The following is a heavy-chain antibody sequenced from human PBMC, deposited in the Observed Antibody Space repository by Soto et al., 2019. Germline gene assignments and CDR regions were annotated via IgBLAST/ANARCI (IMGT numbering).Heavy chain of an antibody. D-gene: IGHD1-1*01. Sequence: QVQLVQSGAEVKKPGSSVKVSCKASGGNFSSYAINWVRQAPGQGLEWMGGIIPMFGTPKYAQKFQGRVTITADESTSTAYMELSSLRSEDTAVYYCAKVDPQDDSTIDWGQGTLVTVSS. CDR1: GGNFSSYA. V-gene: IGHV1-69*12. J-gene: IGHJ4*02. CDR3: AKVDPQDDSTID. CDR2: IIPMFGTP.